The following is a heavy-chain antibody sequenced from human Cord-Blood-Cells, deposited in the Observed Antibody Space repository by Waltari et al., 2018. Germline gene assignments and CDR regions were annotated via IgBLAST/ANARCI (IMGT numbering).Heavy chain of an antibody. D-gene: IGHD5-12*01. Sequence: QVQLQQSGPGLVKPSQTLPLTCAISGDSVASHISAWNWFRTHPSRGLEWLGRTYYRSKWYNDSAVSVKSRITINPDTSKNQFSLQLNSVTPEDTAVYYCARVRGGYSGYDSIDYWGQGTLVTVSS. V-gene: IGHV6-1*01. CDR2: TYYRSKWYN. CDR1: GDSVASHISA. J-gene: IGHJ4*02. CDR3: ARVRGGYSGYDSIDY.